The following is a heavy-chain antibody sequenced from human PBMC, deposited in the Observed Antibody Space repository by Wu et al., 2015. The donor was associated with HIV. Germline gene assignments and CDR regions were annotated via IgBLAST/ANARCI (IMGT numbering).Heavy chain of an antibody. CDR1: GYTFTSYG. CDR3: ARDRAVAGSTYYYYMDV. CDR2: ISAYNGNT. D-gene: IGHD6-19*01. Sequence: QVQLVQSGAEVKKPGASVKVSCKASGYTFTSYGISWVRQAPGQGLEWMGWISAYNGNTNYAQKLQGRVTMTTDTSTSTAYMELRSLRSDDTAVYYCARDRAVAGSTYYYYMDVWGQRGPRSPSP. V-gene: IGHV1-18*01. J-gene: IGHJ6*03.